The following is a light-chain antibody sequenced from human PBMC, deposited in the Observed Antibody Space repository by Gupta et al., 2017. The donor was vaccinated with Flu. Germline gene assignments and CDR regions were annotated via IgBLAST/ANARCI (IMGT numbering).Light chain of an antibody. V-gene: IGKV3-20*01. Sequence: EVVLTQSPGTLSLSPGERATLSCRTSQSISSGYLAWYQQRPGQAPRLLIYSASFRATDIPDRFSGSGSGTDFTLTINRLEPEDFAVYYCHQYGASPWTFGQGTKV. CDR3: HQYGASPWT. J-gene: IGKJ1*01. CDR1: QSISSGY. CDR2: SAS.